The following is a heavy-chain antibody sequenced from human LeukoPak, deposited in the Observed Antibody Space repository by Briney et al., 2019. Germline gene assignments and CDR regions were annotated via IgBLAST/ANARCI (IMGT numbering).Heavy chain of an antibody. CDR1: GYTFTGQY. J-gene: IGHJ4*02. D-gene: IGHD5-18*01. CDR3: ARDPGYSSPRGDY. CDR2: INPKSGGT. Sequence: ASVKVSCKASGYTFTGQYIHWVRQGPGQGLEWMGWINPKSGGTNYAQKFQGRVTMTRDTSISTAYMELSRLRSDDTAVYYCARDPGYSSPRGDYWGQGTLVTVSS. V-gene: IGHV1-2*02.